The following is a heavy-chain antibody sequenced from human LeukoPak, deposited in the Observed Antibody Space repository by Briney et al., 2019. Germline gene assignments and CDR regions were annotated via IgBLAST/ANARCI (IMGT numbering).Heavy chain of an antibody. CDR2: ISSSSSYI. J-gene: IGHJ3*02. V-gene: IGHV3-21*01. CDR3: ARDGGAEAGANAFDI. D-gene: IGHD6-13*01. Sequence: GGSLRLSCAASGFTFSSYSMNWVRQAPGKGLEWVSSISSSSSYIYYADSVKGRFTISRDNAKNSLYLQMNSLRAEDTAVYYCARDGGAEAGANAFDIWGQGTMVTVSS. CDR1: GFTFSSYS.